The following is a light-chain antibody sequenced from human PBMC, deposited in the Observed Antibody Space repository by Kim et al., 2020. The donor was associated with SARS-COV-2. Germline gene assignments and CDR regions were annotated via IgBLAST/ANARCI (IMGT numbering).Light chain of an antibody. CDR1: QSIGSS. V-gene: IGKV6-21*01. Sequence: VTPKEKVTITCRASQSIGSSLHWYQQKPDQSPKLLIKYASQSFSGVPSRFSGSGSGTDFTLTINSLEAEDAATYYRHQSSSLPSTFGQGTRLEIK. J-gene: IGKJ5*01. CDR3: HQSSSLPST. CDR2: YAS.